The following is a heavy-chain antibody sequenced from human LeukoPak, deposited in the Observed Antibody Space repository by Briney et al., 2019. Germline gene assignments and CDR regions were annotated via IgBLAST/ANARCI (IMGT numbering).Heavy chain of an antibody. CDR2: IIPIFGTA. D-gene: IGHD3-22*01. CDR3: ATEDSCGYYSYYFDY. V-gene: IGHV1-69*05. CDR1: GGTFTSYA. J-gene: IGHJ4*02. Sequence: SVKVSCKASGGTFTSYAISWVPQAPGQGLEWMGRIIPIFGTANYAHKFHGRVTITTDESTSTASMELSNLRSEDTAVYYCATEDSCGYYSYYFDYWGQGTLVTVSS.